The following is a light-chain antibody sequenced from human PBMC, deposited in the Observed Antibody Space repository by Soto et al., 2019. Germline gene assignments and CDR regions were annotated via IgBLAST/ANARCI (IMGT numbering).Light chain of an antibody. J-gene: IGLJ1*01. CDR3: AAWDDTLNGYV. CDR2: SFN. V-gene: IGLV1-44*01. CDR1: SSNIGSNT. Sequence: QPVLTQPPSASGTPGQRVTISCSGSSSNIGSNTVNWYQQLPGTAPKLLIYSFNERPSGVSDRFSGSKSATSASLAIRGLQFEDEADYFCAAWDDTLNGYVFGTGTKVTVL.